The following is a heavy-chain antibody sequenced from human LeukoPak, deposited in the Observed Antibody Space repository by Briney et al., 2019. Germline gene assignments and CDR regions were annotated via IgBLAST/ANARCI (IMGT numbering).Heavy chain of an antibody. V-gene: IGHV3-53*01. CDR3: TRLLPSSHHFFDS. Sequence: GGSLRLSCAVSGFTVSSDYMSWVRQAPGQGLEWVSVIYGGGDTYYADSVRGRFTISRDNFENTLFLQMDSLRAEDTAVYYCTRLLPSSHHFFDSWGQGTLVTVSS. CDR2: IYGGGDT. J-gene: IGHJ4*02. CDR1: GFTVSSDY. D-gene: IGHD6-6*01.